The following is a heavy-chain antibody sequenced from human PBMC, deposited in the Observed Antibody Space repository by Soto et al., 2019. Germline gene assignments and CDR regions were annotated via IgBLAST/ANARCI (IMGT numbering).Heavy chain of an antibody. V-gene: IGHV1-46*01. CDR3: ARDLPLIAVAAKPGPYYGMDV. D-gene: IGHD6-19*01. CDR2: INPSGGST. Sequence: GASMKVSCKASGYTFTSYYMHWVRQAPGQGLEWMGIINPSGGSTSYAQKFQGRVTMTRDTSTSTVYMELSSLRSEDTAVYYCARDLPLIAVAAKPGPYYGMDVWGQGTTVTVSS. J-gene: IGHJ6*02. CDR1: GYTFTSYY.